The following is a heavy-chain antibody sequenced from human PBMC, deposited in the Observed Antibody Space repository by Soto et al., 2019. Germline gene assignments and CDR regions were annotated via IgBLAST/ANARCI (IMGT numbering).Heavy chain of an antibody. J-gene: IGHJ5*02. Sequence: GGSLRLSCAASGFTFSSYSMNWVRQAPGKGLEWVSSISSSSSYIYYADSVKGRFTISRDNAKNSLYLQMNSLRAEDTAVYYCARDHCSGGSCYWFDPWGQGTLVTVSS. CDR1: GFTFSSYS. D-gene: IGHD2-15*01. V-gene: IGHV3-21*01. CDR3: ARDHCSGGSCYWFDP. CDR2: ISSSSSYI.